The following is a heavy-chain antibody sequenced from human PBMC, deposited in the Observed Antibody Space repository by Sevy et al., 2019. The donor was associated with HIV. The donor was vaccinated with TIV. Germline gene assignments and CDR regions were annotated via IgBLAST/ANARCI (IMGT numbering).Heavy chain of an antibody. CDR1: GDSISSSSYY. CDR3: ARLRNDFWSGYPAPGIDY. J-gene: IGHJ4*02. CDR2: IYYSGST. D-gene: IGHD3-3*01. V-gene: IGHV4-39*01. Sequence: SETLSLTCTVSGDSISSSSYYWGWIRQPPGKGLEWIGSIYYSGSTYYNPSLKSRVTISVDTSKNQFSLKLSSVTAADRAVYYCARLRNDFWSGYPAPGIDYWGQRTLVTVSS.